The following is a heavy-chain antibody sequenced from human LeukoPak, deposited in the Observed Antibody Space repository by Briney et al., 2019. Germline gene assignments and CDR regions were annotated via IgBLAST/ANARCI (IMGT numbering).Heavy chain of an antibody. CDR2: ISSNGGST. CDR1: GFTFSSYA. Sequence: GGSLRLSCSASGFTFSSYAMHWVRQAPGKGLEYVSAISSNGGSTYYADSVKGRFTISRDNSKNTLYLQMSSLRAEDTAVYYCVKGLYDILIGYPFDYWGQGTLVTVSS. J-gene: IGHJ4*02. D-gene: IGHD3-9*01. CDR3: VKGLYDILIGYPFDY. V-gene: IGHV3-64D*06.